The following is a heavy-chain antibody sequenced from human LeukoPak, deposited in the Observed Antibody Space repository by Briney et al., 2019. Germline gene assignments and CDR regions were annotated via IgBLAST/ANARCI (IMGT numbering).Heavy chain of an antibody. D-gene: IGHD4-11*01. J-gene: IGHJ5*02. CDR3: ARSDGKTTTTRFDP. Sequence: AASVKVSCKASVGTFSSYAISWVRQAPGQGLEWMGRIIPILGIANYAQKFQGRVTITADKSTSTAYMELSSLRSEDTAVYYCARSDGKTTTTRFDPWGQGTLVTVSS. V-gene: IGHV1-69*04. CDR2: IIPILGIA. CDR1: VGTFSSYA.